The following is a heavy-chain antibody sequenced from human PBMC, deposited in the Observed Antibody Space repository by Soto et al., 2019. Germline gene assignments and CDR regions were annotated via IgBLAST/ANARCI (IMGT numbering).Heavy chain of an antibody. CDR1: GFTISSYG. CDR2: ISYDGSNE. J-gene: IGHJ3*02. V-gene: IGHV3-30*03. D-gene: IGHD4-4*01. CDR3: ASQTVLHTNAFDI. Sequence: QVQLVESGGGVVQPGRSMSLSCAASGFTISSYGIHWVRQAPGKGLEWVAGISYDGSNEYYADSVKGRFSISRDNSKNTLYLQMNSLRAEDTAVYHCASQTVLHTNAFDIWGEVTTVTVSS.